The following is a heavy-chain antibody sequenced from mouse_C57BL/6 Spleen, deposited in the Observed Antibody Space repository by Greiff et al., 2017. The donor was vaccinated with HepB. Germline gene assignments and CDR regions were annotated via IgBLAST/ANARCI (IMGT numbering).Heavy chain of an antibody. CDR2: ISYDGSN. V-gene: IGHV3-6*01. CDR3: ARDRYYGSHFDV. CDR1: GYSITSGYY. Sequence: VQLKESGPGLVKPSQSLSLTCSVTGYSITSGYYWNWLRQFPGNKLEWMGYISYDGSNNYNPSLQNRISITRDTSKNQFFLKLNSVTTEDTATYYWARDRYYGSHFDVWGTGTTVTVPS. D-gene: IGHD1-1*01. J-gene: IGHJ1*03.